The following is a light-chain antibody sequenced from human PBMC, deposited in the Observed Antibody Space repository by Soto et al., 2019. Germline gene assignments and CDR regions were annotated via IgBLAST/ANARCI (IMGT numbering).Light chain of an antibody. CDR3: QQYYNYPLT. Sequence: DIQMTQSPSTLSASVGDRVTITCRASRSFTTWLAWYQQKPGKAPKLLIYDASNLESGVPSRFSGSGSGTEFTLTLSSLQPDDFATFYCQQYYNYPLTFGGGTTVEIK. CDR1: RSFTTW. CDR2: DAS. J-gene: IGKJ4*01. V-gene: IGKV1-5*01.